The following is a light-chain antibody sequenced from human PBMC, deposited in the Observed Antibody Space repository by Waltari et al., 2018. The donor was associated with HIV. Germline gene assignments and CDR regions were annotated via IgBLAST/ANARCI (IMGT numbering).Light chain of an antibody. V-gene: IGKV3D-15*01. CDR3: HQYNDWPRCT. Sequence: VLLTQSPVTLSVSPGHRVTLSCRASPNIGSYLAWYQQKTGQSPSLLVYGASIRAPGIPARFTGSGSGTDFNLIIDGLQPDDCAVYYCHQYNDWPRCTFGQGTKVEIK. J-gene: IGKJ2*02. CDR2: GAS. CDR1: PNIGSY.